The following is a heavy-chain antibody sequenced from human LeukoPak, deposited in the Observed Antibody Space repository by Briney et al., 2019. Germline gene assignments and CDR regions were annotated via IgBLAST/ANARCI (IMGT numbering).Heavy chain of an antibody. D-gene: IGHD4-17*01. CDR1: GFSFSSYS. J-gene: IGHJ4*02. CDR3: ARVGHGGYHIDY. Sequence: WGSLSLSCVASGFSFSSYSMNWVRQAPGKGLEWVSYITSTSSTIYYADSVKGRVTVSRDNAKNSLYLQLSSLRDEDTAVYYCARVGHGGYHIDYWGQGTLVTVSS. V-gene: IGHV3-48*02. CDR2: ITSTSSTI.